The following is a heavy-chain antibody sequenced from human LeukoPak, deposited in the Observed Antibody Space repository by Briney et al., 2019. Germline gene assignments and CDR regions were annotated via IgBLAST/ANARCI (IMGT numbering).Heavy chain of an antibody. CDR3: ARDGVCSSTSCYTYYYYMDV. J-gene: IGHJ6*03. CDR1: GFTFSSYW. D-gene: IGHD2-2*02. V-gene: IGHV3-7*01. CDR2: IKQDGSGK. Sequence: PGGSLRLSCAASGFTFSSYWMSWVRQAPGKGLEWVANIKQDGSGKYYVDSVKGRFTISRDNAKNSLYLQMNSLRAEDTAVYYCARDGVCSSTSCYTYYYYMDVWGKGTTVTVSS.